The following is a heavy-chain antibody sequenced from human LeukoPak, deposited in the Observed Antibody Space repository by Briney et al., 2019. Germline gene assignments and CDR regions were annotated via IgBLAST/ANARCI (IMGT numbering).Heavy chain of an antibody. J-gene: IGHJ6*03. CDR1: GGSTSSGGYY. CDR3: ARDRKIVVLAAMTAYYYYYYMDV. Sequence: PSETLSLTCTVSGGSTSSGGYYWSWIRQPPGKGLEWIGYIYHSGSTYYNPSLKSRVTISVDRSKNQFSLKLSSVTAADTAVYYCARDRKIVVLAAMTAYYYYYYMDVWGKGTTVTVSS. V-gene: IGHV4-30-2*01. D-gene: IGHD2-2*01. CDR2: IYHSGST.